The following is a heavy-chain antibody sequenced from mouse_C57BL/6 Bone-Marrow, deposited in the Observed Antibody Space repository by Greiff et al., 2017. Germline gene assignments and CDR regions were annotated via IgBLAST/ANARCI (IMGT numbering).Heavy chain of an antibody. V-gene: IGHV1-15*01. CDR1: GYTFTDYE. J-gene: IGHJ2*01. CDR2: IDPETGGT. CDR3: TIYYYGSHDY. D-gene: IGHD1-1*01. Sequence: QVQLQQSGAELVRPGASVTLSCKASGYTFTDYEMNWVKQTPVHGLEWIGAIDPETGGTAYNQKFKGKAILTADKSSSTAYMELRSLTSEDSAVYYCTIYYYGSHDYWGPGTTLTVSS.